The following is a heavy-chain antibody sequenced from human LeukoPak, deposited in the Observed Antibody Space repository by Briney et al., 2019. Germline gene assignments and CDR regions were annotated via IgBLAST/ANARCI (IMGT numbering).Heavy chain of an antibody. J-gene: IGHJ5*02. CDR2: ISSSGSTI. CDR1: GFTFSNAW. Sequence: GGSLRLSCAASGFTFSNAWMSWIRQAPGKGLEWVSYISSSGSTIYYADSVKGRFTISRDNAKNSLYLQMNSLRAEDTAVYYCARDPFVLWFGELSTWGQGTLVTVSS. D-gene: IGHD3-10*01. V-gene: IGHV3-11*04. CDR3: ARDPFVLWFGELST.